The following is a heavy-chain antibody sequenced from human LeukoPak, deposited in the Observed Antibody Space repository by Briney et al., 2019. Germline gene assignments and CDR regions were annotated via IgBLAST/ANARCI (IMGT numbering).Heavy chain of an antibody. CDR3: ARRPGHTWDMGNWFDP. CDR1: GDSIRTNNYF. Sequence: SEALSLTCSVSGDSIRTNNYFWGWIRQPPGMGLEWIGSISYNGITYYNPSLKSRASVSVDTSKNQFSLNLNSVTAADTAIYYCARRPGHTWDMGNWFDPWGQGTLVTVSS. CDR2: ISYNGIT. J-gene: IGHJ5*02. V-gene: IGHV4-39*01. D-gene: IGHD1-26*01.